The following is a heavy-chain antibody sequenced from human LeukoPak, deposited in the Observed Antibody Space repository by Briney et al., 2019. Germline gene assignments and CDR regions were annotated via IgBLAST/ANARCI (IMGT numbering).Heavy chain of an antibody. D-gene: IGHD2-21*02. CDR3: ARESVPPYCGGDCCLDY. CDR1: GGTFSSYA. V-gene: IGHV1-69*05. CDR2: IIPIFGTA. Sequence: SVKVSCKASGGTFSSYAISWVRQAPGQGLEWMGRIIPIFGTANYAQKFQGRVTITTDESTSTAYMELSSLRSEDTAVYYCARESVPPYCGGDCCLDYGGQGTLVTVSS. J-gene: IGHJ4*02.